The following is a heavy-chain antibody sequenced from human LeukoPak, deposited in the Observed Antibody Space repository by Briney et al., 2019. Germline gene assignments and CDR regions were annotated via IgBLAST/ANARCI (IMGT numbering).Heavy chain of an antibody. Sequence: GGSLRLSCAASGFTFTNYWMSWVRQAPGKGLELVANIKQDRSEKYYVDSVKGRFTISRDNAKNSLYLQMNSLRAEDTAVYYCAELGITMIGGVWGKGTTVTISS. V-gene: IGHV3-7*01. J-gene: IGHJ6*04. CDR3: AELGITMIGGV. CDR1: GFTFTNYW. CDR2: IKQDRSEK. D-gene: IGHD3-10*02.